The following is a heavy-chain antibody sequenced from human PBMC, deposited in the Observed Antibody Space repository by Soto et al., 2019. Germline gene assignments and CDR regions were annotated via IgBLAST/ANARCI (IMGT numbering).Heavy chain of an antibody. V-gene: IGHV3-21*01. CDR2: ISSSSSYI. CDR3: ARERALAAATDY. D-gene: IGHD6-13*01. Sequence: GGSLRLSCAASGFTFSSYSMNWVRQAPGKGLEWVSSISSSSSYIYYADSVKGRFTISRDNAKNSLYLQMNSLRAEDTAVYYCARERALAAATDYWGQGTLVTVSS. J-gene: IGHJ4*02. CDR1: GFTFSSYS.